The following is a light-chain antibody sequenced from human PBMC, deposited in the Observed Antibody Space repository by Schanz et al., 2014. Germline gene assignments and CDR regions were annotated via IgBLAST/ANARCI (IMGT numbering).Light chain of an antibody. CDR3: QQYNDWPPLT. V-gene: IGKV3D-15*01. CDR2: GAS. Sequence: EIVMAQSPATLSLSPGEGATLSCRASQSVRSNLAWYQQRPGQAPRLLIYGASTRATGIPARFSGSGSATDFTLTISSLEPEDFAVYYCQQYNDWPPLTFGGGTKVEIK. CDR1: QSVRSN. J-gene: IGKJ4*01.